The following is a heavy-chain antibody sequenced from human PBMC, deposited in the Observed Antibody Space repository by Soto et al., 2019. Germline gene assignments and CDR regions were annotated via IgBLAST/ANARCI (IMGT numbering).Heavy chain of an antibody. V-gene: IGHV3-33*01. CDR1: GFTFSTYG. CDR3: VSGRPSHLDY. CDR2: LSSDGSSK. D-gene: IGHD6-6*01. Sequence: GGSLRLSCAASGFTFSTYGMYWVRQAPGKGLEWAATLSSDGSSKKYGDSVKDRFTISRDNSKDMPYLEVNSLRAEDTAMYHCVSGRPSHLDYWGQGTLVTVSS. J-gene: IGHJ4*02.